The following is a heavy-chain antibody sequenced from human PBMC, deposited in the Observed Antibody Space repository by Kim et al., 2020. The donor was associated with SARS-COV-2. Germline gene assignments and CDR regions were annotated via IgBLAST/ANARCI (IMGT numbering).Heavy chain of an antibody. J-gene: IGHJ6*02. CDR2: ISSSSSYI. Sequence: GGSLRLSCAASGFTFSSYSMNWVRQAPGKGLEWVSSISSSSSYIYYADSVKGRFTISRDNAKNSLYLQMNSLRAEDTAVYYCARDGRICSGGSCYSGSDYHYGMDVWGQGTTGTVSS. V-gene: IGHV3-21*01. CDR3: ARDGRICSGGSCYSGSDYHYGMDV. CDR1: GFTFSSYS. D-gene: IGHD2-15*01.